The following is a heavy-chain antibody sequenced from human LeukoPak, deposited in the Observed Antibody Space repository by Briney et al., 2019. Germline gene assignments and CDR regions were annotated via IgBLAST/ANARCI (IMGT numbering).Heavy chain of an antibody. J-gene: IGHJ4*02. V-gene: IGHV4-34*01. CDR1: GGSFSGYY. D-gene: IGHD3-22*01. Sequence: SETLSLTCAVYGGSFSGYYWSWIRQPPGKGLEWIGEINHSGSTNYNPSLKSRVTISVDTSKNQFSLKLSSVTAADTAAYYCARARGVYYYDSSGYRYWGQGTLVTVSS. CDR2: INHSGST. CDR3: ARARGVYYYDSSGYRY.